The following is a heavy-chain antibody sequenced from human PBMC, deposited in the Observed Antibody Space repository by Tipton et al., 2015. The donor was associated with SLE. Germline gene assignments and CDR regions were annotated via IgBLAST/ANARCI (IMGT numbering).Heavy chain of an antibody. D-gene: IGHD3-22*01. CDR3: ARRDFDDNGYYLHYFEY. Sequence: TLSLTCDVSGYSISNGYYWGWIRQPPGKGLEWIGSIHQSGNAYYNPSLKSRVFMSIDTSKNQLFLRLSSVTAADTAVYYCARRDFDDNGYYLHYFEYWGQGTLVTVST. CDR2: IHQSGNA. J-gene: IGHJ4*02. CDR1: GYSISNGYY. V-gene: IGHV4-38-2*01.